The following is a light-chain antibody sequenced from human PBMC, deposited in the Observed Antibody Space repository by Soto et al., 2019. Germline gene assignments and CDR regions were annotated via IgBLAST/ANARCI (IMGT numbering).Light chain of an antibody. J-gene: IGKJ5*01. V-gene: IGKV1-39*01. CDR2: AAS. CDR3: QHSYSTPIA. CDR1: QSISSY. Sequence: DIHMTLSPSSLSAPLPDRVTITGRASQSISSYLNWYQQKPGKAPKLLIYAASSLQSGVPSRFSGSGSGTDFTLAISSLQPEDFATYYCQHSYSTPIAFGQGTRLEIK.